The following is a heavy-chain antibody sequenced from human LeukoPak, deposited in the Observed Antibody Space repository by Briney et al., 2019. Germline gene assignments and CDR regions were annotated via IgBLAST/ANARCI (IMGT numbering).Heavy chain of an antibody. CDR1: GFTFSSYA. D-gene: IGHD3-10*01. CDR2: ISYDGSNK. J-gene: IGHJ4*02. Sequence: PGGSLRLSCAAPGFTFSSYAMHWVRQAPGKGLEWVAVISYDGSNKYYADSVKGRFTISRDNSKNTLYLQMNSLRAEDTAVYYCARNFAYGDYWGQGTLVTVSS. V-gene: IGHV3-30*01. CDR3: ARNFAYGDY.